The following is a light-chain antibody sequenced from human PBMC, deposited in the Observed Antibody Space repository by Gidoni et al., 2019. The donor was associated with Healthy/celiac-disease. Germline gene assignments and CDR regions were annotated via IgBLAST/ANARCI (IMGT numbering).Light chain of an antibody. CDR3: YSTDSSDYHRV. CDR1: ALPKKY. CDR2: EDS. V-gene: IGLV3-10*01. J-gene: IGLJ3*02. Sequence: SYELTQTPSVSVSPGQTARITCSGDALPKKYAYWYQQKSGQAPVLVIYEDSKRPSGIPERFSGSSSGTMATLTISGAQVEDEADYYCYSTDSSDYHRVFGGGTKLTVL.